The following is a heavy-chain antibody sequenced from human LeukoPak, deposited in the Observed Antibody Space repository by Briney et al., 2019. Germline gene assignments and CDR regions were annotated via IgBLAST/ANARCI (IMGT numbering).Heavy chain of an antibody. D-gene: IGHD3-22*01. J-gene: IGHJ4*02. V-gene: IGHV1-24*01. CDR1: GYTLTELS. Sequence: GASVKVSCKVSGYTLTELSMHWVRQAPGKGLEWMGGFDPEDGETIYAQKFQGRVTMTEDTSTDTAYMELSSLRSEDTAVYYCATDPPPPDSSGYYSFDYWGQGTLVTASS. CDR2: FDPEDGET. CDR3: ATDPPPPDSSGYYSFDY.